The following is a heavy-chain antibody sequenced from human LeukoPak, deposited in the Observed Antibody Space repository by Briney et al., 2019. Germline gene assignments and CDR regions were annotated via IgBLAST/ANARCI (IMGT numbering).Heavy chain of an antibody. Sequence: RSSETLSLTCTVSGGSISSSSYYWGWIRQPPGKGLEWIGSIYYSGSTYYNPSLKSRVTISVDTSKNQFSLKLSSVTAADTAVYYCARDSGVIVVVNNKGGFDYWGQGTLVTVSS. CDR3: ARDSGVIVVVNNKGGFDY. CDR2: IYYSGST. CDR1: GGSISSSSYY. J-gene: IGHJ4*02. D-gene: IGHD3-22*01. V-gene: IGHV4-39*07.